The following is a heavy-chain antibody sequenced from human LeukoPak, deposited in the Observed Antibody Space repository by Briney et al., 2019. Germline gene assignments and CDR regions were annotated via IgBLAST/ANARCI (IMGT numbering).Heavy chain of an antibody. CDR3: ARERAHYNILAGYYDRARGAFDI. J-gene: IGHJ3*02. Sequence: SETLSLTCTVSGGSISSYYWSWTRQPPGKGLEWIGYIYYSGSTNYNPSLKSRVTISVDTSKNQFSLKLSSVTAADTAVYYCARERAHYNILAGYYDRARGAFDIWGQGTMVTVSS. CDR2: IYYSGST. V-gene: IGHV4-59*01. CDR1: GGSISSYY. D-gene: IGHD3-9*01.